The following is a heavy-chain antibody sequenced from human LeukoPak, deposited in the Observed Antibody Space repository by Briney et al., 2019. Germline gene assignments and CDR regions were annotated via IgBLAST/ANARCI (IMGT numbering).Heavy chain of an antibody. CDR1: GFTFSSYG. CDR2: ISYDGSNK. CDR3: ARDHNYDYVWGSYRPLDY. D-gene: IGHD3-16*02. V-gene: IGHV3-30*03. Sequence: GGSLRLSCAASGFTFSSYGMHWVRQAPGKGLEWVAVISYDGSNKYYADSVKGRFTISRDNSKNTLYLQMNSLRAEDTAVYYCARDHNYDYVWGSYRPLDYWGQGTLVTVSS. J-gene: IGHJ4*02.